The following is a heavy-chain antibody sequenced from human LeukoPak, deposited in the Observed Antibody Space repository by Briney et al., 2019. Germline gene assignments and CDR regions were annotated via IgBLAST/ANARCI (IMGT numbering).Heavy chain of an antibody. CDR3: ARVVRSYYFDY. CDR2: IKQDGSEK. CDR1: GFTFSSYW. J-gene: IGHJ4*02. Sequence: GGSLRLSCAASGFTFSSYWMSWVRQAPGKGLEWVANIKQDGSEKDYVDSVKGRFTISRDNAKNSLYLQMNSLTAEDTAVYYCARVVRSYYFDYWGQGTLVTVSS. V-gene: IGHV3-7*01.